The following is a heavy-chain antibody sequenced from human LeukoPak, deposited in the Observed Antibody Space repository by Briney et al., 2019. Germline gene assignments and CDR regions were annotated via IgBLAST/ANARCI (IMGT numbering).Heavy chain of an antibody. D-gene: IGHD3-22*01. Sequence: GGSLRLSCAASGFTFSSYAMNWVRQAPGKGLEWVSAISGSGGSTYYADSVKGRFTISRDNSKNTLYLQMNSLRAEDTAVYYCAKDRPTLKYYYDSIPLDYWGQGTLVTVSS. CDR3: AKDRPTLKYYYDSIPLDY. V-gene: IGHV3-23*01. J-gene: IGHJ4*02. CDR2: ISGSGGST. CDR1: GFTFSSYA.